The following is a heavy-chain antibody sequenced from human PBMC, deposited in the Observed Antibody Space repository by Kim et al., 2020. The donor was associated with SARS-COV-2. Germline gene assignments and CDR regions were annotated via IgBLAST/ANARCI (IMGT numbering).Heavy chain of an antibody. CDR3: ARDRVYDSSGYWMDYYYGMDV. CDR1: GFTFSSYS. D-gene: IGHD3-22*01. CDR2: ISSSSSYI. V-gene: IGHV3-21*01. Sequence: GGSLRLSCAASGFTFSSYSMNWVRQAPGKGLEWVSSISSSSSYIYYADSVKGRFTISRDNAKNSLYLQMNSLRAEDTAVYYCARDRVYDSSGYWMDYYYGMDVWGQGTTVTVSS. J-gene: IGHJ6*02.